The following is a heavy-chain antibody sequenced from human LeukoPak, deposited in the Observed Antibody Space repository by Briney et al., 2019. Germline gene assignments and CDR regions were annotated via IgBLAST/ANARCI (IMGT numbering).Heavy chain of an antibody. Sequence: GGFLRLSCAASGFTFSSYWMSWVRQAPGKGLEWVANIKQDGSEKYYVDSVKGRFTISRDNAKNSLYLQMNSLRAEDTAVYYCARDEWEPKAYYFDYWGQGTLVTVSS. CDR1: GFTFSSYW. V-gene: IGHV3-7*01. CDR2: IKQDGSEK. D-gene: IGHD1-26*01. CDR3: ARDEWEPKAYYFDY. J-gene: IGHJ4*02.